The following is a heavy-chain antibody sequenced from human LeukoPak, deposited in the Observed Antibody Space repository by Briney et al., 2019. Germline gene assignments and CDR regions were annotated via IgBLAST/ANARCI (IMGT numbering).Heavy chain of an antibody. CDR1: GDSISSNSYY. CDR2: LYSSGST. J-gene: IGHJ4*02. D-gene: IGHD6-13*01. Sequence: SETLSLTCAVSGDSISSNSYYWGWIRQAPGKGLEWLGTLYSSGSTDYNPSLKNRVTISLDTSKKQISLRLRSAAAADTAMYYCARELTNSWYYFDYWGQGTLVTVSS. V-gene: IGHV4-39*07. CDR3: ARELTNSWYYFDY.